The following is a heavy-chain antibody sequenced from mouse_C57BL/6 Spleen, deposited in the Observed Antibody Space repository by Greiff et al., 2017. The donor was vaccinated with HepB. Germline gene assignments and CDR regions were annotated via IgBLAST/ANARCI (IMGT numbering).Heavy chain of an antibody. J-gene: IGHJ1*03. V-gene: IGHV2-6*03. CDR2: IWSDGST. Sequence: VQLQQSGPGLVAPSQSLSITCTVSGFSLTSYGVHWVRQTPGQGLEWLVVIWSDGSTTYNSALKTRLSISKDNTKSQVVVKMNSLQTDDTAMYYGARSEYDYDGLWYFDVWGTGTTVTVSS. CDR3: ARSEYDYDGLWYFDV. D-gene: IGHD2-4*01. CDR1: GFSLTSYG.